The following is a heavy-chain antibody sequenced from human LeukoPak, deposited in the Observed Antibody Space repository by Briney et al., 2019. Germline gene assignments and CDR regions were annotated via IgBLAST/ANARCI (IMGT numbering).Heavy chain of an antibody. D-gene: IGHD3-10*01. J-gene: IGHJ6*03. Sequence: ASETLSLTCAVYGGSFSGYYWSWIRQPPGKGLEWIGEINHSGSTNYNPSLKSRVTISVDTSKNQFSLKLSSVTAADTAVYYCARLRRYYGSGSYQIIAYRYYYMDVWGKGTTVTISS. V-gene: IGHV4-34*01. CDR3: ARLRRYYGSGSYQIIAYRYYYMDV. CDR2: INHSGST. CDR1: GGSFSGYY.